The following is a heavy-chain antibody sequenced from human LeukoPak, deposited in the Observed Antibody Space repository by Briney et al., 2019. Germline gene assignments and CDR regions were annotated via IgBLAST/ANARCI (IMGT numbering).Heavy chain of an antibody. CDR3: ARDIVVVPAASDAFDI. V-gene: IGHV3-33*01. J-gene: IGHJ3*02. Sequence: GRSLRLSCAASGFTFSSYGMHWVRQAPGKGLEWVAVIWYDGSNKYYADSVKGRFTISRDNSKNTLYQQMNSLRAEDTAVYYCARDIVVVPAASDAFDIWGQGTMVTVSS. D-gene: IGHD2-2*01. CDR2: IWYDGSNK. CDR1: GFTFSSYG.